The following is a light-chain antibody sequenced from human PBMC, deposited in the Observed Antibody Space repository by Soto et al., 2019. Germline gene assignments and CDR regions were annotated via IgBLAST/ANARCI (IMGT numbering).Light chain of an antibody. CDR3: MQATQFPYT. CDR2: KLS. CDR1: QSLVHSDGNTY. V-gene: IGKV2-24*01. Sequence: DIVMTQTPLSSPVTLGQPASISCRSSQSLVHSDGNTYLSWLQQRPGQPPRLLIYKLSNRFSGVPDRCSGSGAGTDFTLKISRVEAEDVGVYYCMQATQFPYTFGQGTKLEIK. J-gene: IGKJ2*01.